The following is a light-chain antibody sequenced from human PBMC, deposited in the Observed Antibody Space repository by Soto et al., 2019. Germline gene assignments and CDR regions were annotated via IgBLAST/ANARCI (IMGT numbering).Light chain of an antibody. CDR2: GAS. CDR1: QSVSSSY. Sequence: EILLTQSPGTLSLSPGERATLSCRASQSVSSSYLAWYQQKPGQAPRLLIYGASSRATGIPDRFSGSGSGTDFTLTISRLEPEDFAVYYCQQYGSSRWTFGQGTKVEI. J-gene: IGKJ1*01. V-gene: IGKV3-20*01. CDR3: QQYGSSRWT.